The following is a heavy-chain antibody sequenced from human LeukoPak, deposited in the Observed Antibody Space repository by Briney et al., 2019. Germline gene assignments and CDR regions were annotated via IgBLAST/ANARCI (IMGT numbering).Heavy chain of an antibody. CDR3: ARHGIGKLWFGELFHAFDI. D-gene: IGHD3-10*01. Sequence: SETLSLTCTVSGGSISSYYWSWIRQPPGKGLEWIGYIYYSGSTNYNPSLKSRVTISVDTSKNQFSLKLSSVTAADTAVYYCARHGIGKLWFGELFHAFDIWGQGTMVTVSS. J-gene: IGHJ3*02. CDR2: IYYSGST. CDR1: GGSISSYY. V-gene: IGHV4-59*08.